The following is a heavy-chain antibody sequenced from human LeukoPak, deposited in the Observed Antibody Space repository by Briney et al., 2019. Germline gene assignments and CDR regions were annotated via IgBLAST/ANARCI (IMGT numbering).Heavy chain of an antibody. V-gene: IGHV1-69*13. CDR2: IIPIFGTA. CDR3: ASSSSSILPFDY. CDR1: GGTFSSYA. J-gene: IGHJ4*02. Sequence: SVKVSCKASGGTFSSYAISWVRQAPGQGLEWMGGIIPIFGTANYAQKFQGRVTITADEPTSTAYMELSSLRSEDTAVYYCASSSSSILPFDYWGQGPLVTVSS. D-gene: IGHD6-13*01.